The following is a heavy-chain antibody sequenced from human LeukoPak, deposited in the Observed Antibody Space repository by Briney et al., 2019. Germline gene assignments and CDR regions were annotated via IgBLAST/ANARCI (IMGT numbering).Heavy chain of an antibody. CDR3: ATLPAMRITGY. V-gene: IGHV4-38-2*01. CDR1: GFSISSGYY. J-gene: IGHJ4*02. CDR2: IYHSGST. Sequence: TETLSLTCAVSGFSISSGYYWGWIRQPPGKGLEWIGSIYHSGSTYYNPSLKSRVTISVDTSKNQFSLKLSSVTAADTAVYYCATLPAMRITGYWGQGTLVTVSS. D-gene: IGHD3-3*01.